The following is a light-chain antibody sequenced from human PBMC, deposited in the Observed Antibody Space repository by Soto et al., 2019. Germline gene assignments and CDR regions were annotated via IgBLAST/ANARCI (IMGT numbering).Light chain of an antibody. V-gene: IGLV2-14*01. J-gene: IGLJ1*01. CDR2: DVS. Sequence: QSVLTQPASVSGSPGQSITISCTGTSSDVGGYDYVSWYQQHPGKAPKLMIYDVSNRPSGVSNRSSGSKSGNTASLTISGLQAEDEADYYCSSYTSSSTYVFGTGTKATVL. CDR3: SSYTSSSTYV. CDR1: SSDVGGYDY.